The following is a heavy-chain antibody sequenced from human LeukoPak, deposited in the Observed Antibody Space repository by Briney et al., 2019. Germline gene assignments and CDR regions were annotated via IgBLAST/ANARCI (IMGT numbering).Heavy chain of an antibody. Sequence: SETLSLTCTVSGDSISNYYWSWIRQPAGKGLEWTGRIYTSGSTNYNPSLKSRVTISVDTSKNQFSLKLNSVTAADTAVYYCARERDYHIDYWGQGTLVTVSS. CDR3: ARERDYHIDY. J-gene: IGHJ4*02. CDR1: GDSISNYY. CDR2: IYTSGST. V-gene: IGHV4-4*07. D-gene: IGHD4-11*01.